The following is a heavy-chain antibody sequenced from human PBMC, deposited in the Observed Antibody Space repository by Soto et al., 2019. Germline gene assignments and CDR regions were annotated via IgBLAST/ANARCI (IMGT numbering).Heavy chain of an antibody. Sequence: GESLRLSCAASGLTFSSYGMHWVRQAPGKGLEWVAVISYDGSNKYYADSVKGRFTISRDNSKNTLYLQMNSLRDEDTAVYYCANLYGDCDPPFDYWGQGSLVTVSS. J-gene: IGHJ4*02. CDR3: ANLYGDCDPPFDY. CDR1: GLTFSSYG. CDR2: ISYDGSNK. D-gene: IGHD4-17*01. V-gene: IGHV3-30*18.